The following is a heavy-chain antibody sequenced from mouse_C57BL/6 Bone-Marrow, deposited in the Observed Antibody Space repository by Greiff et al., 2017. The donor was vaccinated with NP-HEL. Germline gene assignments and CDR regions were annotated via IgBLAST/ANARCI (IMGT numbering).Heavy chain of an antibody. D-gene: IGHD1-1*01. CDR3: GVVATRNAMDY. CDR2: IHPNSGST. V-gene: IGHV1-64*01. Sequence: QVQLKQPGAELVKPGASVKLSCKASGYTFTSYWMHWVKQRPGQGLEWIGMIHPNSGSTNYNEKFKSKATLTVDKSSSTAYMQLSSLTSEDSAVYYCGVVATRNAMDYWGQGTSVTVSS. J-gene: IGHJ4*01. CDR1: GYTFTSYW.